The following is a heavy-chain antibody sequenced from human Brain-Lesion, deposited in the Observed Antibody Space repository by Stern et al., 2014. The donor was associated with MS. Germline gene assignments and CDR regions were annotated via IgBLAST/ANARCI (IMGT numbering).Heavy chain of an antibody. Sequence: GQLLESGAEVKKPGASVKVSCKVSGYTLTELSMHWVRQAPRKGLEWMGGFDSEDGETIYAQKFQGRVTMTEDTSTDTAYMELSSLRSEDTAVYYCATLSPGAGGNYYRHFDYWGQGTLVTVSS. V-gene: IGHV1-24*01. CDR3: ATLSPGAGGNYYRHFDY. CDR1: GYTLTELS. CDR2: FDSEDGET. J-gene: IGHJ4*02. D-gene: IGHD1-26*01.